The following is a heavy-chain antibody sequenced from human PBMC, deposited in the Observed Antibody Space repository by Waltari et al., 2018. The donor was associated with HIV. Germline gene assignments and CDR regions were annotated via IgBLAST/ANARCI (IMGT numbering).Heavy chain of an antibody. CDR1: GFTFSRHS. CDR3: ARDRQGTVTKDFDY. CDR2: ISSSSTFI. V-gene: IGHV3-21*01. J-gene: IGHJ4*02. D-gene: IGHD4-17*01. Sequence: EVQLVESGGGLVKPGGPLSLSCAASGFTFSRHSLNWVRQAPGKGLEWVSSISSSSTFIYYADSVKGRFTISRDNAKNSLYLQMNSLRAEDTAVYYCARDRQGTVTKDFDYWGQGTLVTVSS.